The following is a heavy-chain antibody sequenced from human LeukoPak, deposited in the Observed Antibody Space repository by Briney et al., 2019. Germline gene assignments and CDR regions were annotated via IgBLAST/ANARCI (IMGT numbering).Heavy chain of an antibody. CDR2: INHSGST. V-gene: IGHV4-34*01. CDR1: GGSFSGYY. D-gene: IGHD1-26*01. CDR3: ADSGSYSMAY. J-gene: IGHJ4*02. Sequence: PSETLSLTCAVYGGSFSGYYWSWIRQPPGKGLEWIGEINHSGSTNYNPSLKSRVTISVDTSKSQFSLKLSSVTAADTAVYYCADSGSYSMAYWGQGTLVTVSS.